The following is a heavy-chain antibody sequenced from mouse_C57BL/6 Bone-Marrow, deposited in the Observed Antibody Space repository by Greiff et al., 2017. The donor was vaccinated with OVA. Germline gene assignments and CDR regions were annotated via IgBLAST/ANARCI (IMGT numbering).Heavy chain of an antibody. CDR2: INPNNGGT. D-gene: IGHD1-1*01. CDR3: ARWGYYGSSYGY. CDR1: GYTFTDYY. Sequence: VQLQQSGPELVKPGATVKISCKASGYTFTDYYMNWVKQSHGKSLEWIGDINPNNGGTSYNQKFKGKATLTVDKSSSTAYMELRSLTSEDSAVYYCARWGYYGSSYGYWGQGTTLTVSS. V-gene: IGHV1-26*01. J-gene: IGHJ2*01.